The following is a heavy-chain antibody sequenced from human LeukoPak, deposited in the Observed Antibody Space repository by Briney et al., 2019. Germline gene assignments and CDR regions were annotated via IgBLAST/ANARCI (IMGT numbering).Heavy chain of an antibody. Sequence: GGSLRLSCVASGFTLISFVMHWVPQAPGKGLEWVAFRRYDGSNIYYADSVKGRFTISRDNYKNTLYLQMNSLRAEDTAVYYCAKDGEWDWGQGTLVTVSS. CDR3: AKDGEWD. CDR2: RRYDGSNI. J-gene: IGHJ4*02. CDR1: GFTLISFV. V-gene: IGHV3-30*02. D-gene: IGHD2-8*01.